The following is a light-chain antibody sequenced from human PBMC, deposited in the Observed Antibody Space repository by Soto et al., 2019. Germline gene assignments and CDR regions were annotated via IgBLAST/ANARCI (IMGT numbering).Light chain of an antibody. CDR1: QSVSSYS. CDR3: QQYGSSLTWT. CDR2: GAS. J-gene: IGKJ1*01. Sequence: EIVLPQSPGTLSLSPGESAPLSCRARQSVSSYSLAWYQKKPGQAPRLLIYGASSRAAGIPDRFSGSGSGTDFTLTISGLEPEDFAVYYCQQYGSSLTWTFGQGTKVDIK. V-gene: IGKV3-20*01.